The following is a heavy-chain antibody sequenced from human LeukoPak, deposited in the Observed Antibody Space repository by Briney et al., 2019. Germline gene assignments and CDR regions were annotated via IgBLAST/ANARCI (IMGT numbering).Heavy chain of an antibody. V-gene: IGHV4-61*02. CDR3: ARGLRKRSNDY. Sequence: SEPLSLTCTVSGDSISNSNYYWSWIRQPAGKGLEWIGRINTSGSAKYNPSLKSRVSISVDTSKNQFSLKLSSVTAADTAVYYCARGLRKRSNDYWGQGTLVTVSS. CDR2: INTSGSA. J-gene: IGHJ4*02. CDR1: GDSISNSNYY. D-gene: IGHD5-24*01.